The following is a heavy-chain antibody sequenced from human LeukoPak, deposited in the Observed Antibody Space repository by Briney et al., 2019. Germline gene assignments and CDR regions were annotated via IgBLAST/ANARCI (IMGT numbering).Heavy chain of an antibody. CDR2: INSDGTGT. V-gene: IGHV3-74*01. J-gene: IGHJ4*02. CDR1: GFTFSDYY. CDR3: VRVPY. Sequence: PGGSLRLSCAASGFTFSDYYIHWVRQAPGKGLVWVSRINSDGTGTTYADSVKGRFTISRDNSKNTLFLQMNSLRAEDTAVYYCVRVPYWGRGTLVTVSS.